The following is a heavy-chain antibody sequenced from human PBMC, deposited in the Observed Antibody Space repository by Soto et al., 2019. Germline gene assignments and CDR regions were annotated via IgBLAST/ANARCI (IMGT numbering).Heavy chain of an antibody. V-gene: IGHV3-49*03. CDR1: GFTFGDYA. CDR2: IRSKAYGGTT. CDR3: TRSLLRYFDWLSQAPVGFDY. D-gene: IGHD3-9*01. Sequence: GGSLRLSCTASGFTFGDYAMSWFRQAPGKGLEWVGFIRSKAYGGTTEYAASVKGRFTISRDDSKSIAYLQMNSLKTEDTAVYYCTRSLLRYFDWLSQAPVGFDYWGQGTLVTVSS. J-gene: IGHJ4*02.